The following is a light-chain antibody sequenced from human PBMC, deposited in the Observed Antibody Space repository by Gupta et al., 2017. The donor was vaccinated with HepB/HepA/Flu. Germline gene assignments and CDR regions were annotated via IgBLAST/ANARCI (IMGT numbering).Light chain of an antibody. CDR3: QVWDSSSDHPV. CDR1: NIGSRS. V-gene: IGLV3-21*03. CDR2: DDS. J-gene: IGLJ1*01. Sequence: YVLTQPPPGSWAPGKTARITCGGNNIGSRSVHWYQQKPGPAPVLVVYDDSDRPSGIPARFSGSNSGNTATLTISRVEAGDEADYHCQVWDSSSDHPVFGTGTQVTVL.